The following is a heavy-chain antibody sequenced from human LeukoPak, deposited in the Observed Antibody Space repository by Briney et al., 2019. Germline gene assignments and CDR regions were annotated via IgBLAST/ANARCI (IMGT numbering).Heavy chain of an antibody. CDR1: GVSIGGSTYY. Sequence: SETLSLSCTVSGVSIGGSTYYWGWVRQTPGKGPEWIGTAFYIGTTAYNPYLRDRVTFSVDKSTNHISLNLTSTTAADTAVYYCLGLRGFPGYYSYMFVSGKRTTVTVSS. CDR3: LGLRGFPGYYSYMFV. CDR2: AFYIGTT. D-gene: IGHD3-16*01. V-gene: IGHV4-39*02. J-gene: IGHJ6*04.